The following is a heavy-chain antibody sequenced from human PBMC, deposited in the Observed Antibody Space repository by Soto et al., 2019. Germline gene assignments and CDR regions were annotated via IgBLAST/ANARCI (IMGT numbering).Heavy chain of an antibody. CDR3: TKSRRSILMVYGFGGMDV. V-gene: IGHV3-23*01. Sequence: GGSLRLSCAASGFTVSSHAMSWVRQAPGKWLEWVSSISGSGDGTYYGDSVKGRFTISRDSSSSTLYLQMNNLRGEDTAVYFCTKSRRSILMVYGFGGMDVWGQGXTVTVSS. J-gene: IGHJ6*02. D-gene: IGHD2-8*01. CDR1: GFTVSSHA. CDR2: ISGSGDGT.